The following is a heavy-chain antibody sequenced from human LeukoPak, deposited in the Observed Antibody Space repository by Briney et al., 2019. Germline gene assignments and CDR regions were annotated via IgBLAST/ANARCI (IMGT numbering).Heavy chain of an antibody. V-gene: IGHV1-8*01. Sequence: ASVKVSCKASGYTFTSYDINWVRQATGQGLEWMGWMNPNSGNTGYAQKFQGRVTMTRNTSISTAYMELSSLRSEDTAVYYCARARGSIVARRGNWFDPWGQGTLVTVSS. CDR3: ARARGSIVARRGNWFDP. J-gene: IGHJ5*02. D-gene: IGHD6-6*01. CDR2: MNPNSGNT. CDR1: GYTFTSYD.